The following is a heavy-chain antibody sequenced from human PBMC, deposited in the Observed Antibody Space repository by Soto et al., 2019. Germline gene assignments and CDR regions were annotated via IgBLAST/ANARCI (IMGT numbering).Heavy chain of an antibody. CDR2: INTLSSAI. D-gene: IGHD4-17*01. CDR1: GFTFSDYY. CDR3: ARVGGYYGDYPNFDY. Sequence: PGGSLRLSCAGSGFTFSDYYMTWIRQAPGKGLEWVSYINTLSSAIYYADSVKGRFTISVDTSKNHFSLKLSSVTAADTAVYYCARVGGYYGDYPNFDYWGQGALVTVSS. V-gene: IGHV3-11*01. J-gene: IGHJ4*02.